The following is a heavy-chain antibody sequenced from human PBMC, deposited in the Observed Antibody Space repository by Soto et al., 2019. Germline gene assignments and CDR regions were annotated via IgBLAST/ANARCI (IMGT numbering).Heavy chain of an antibody. V-gene: IGHV4-59*01. J-gene: IGHJ6*02. CDR2: IYYSGST. CDR3: ARRGIQRYGMDV. D-gene: IGHD5-18*01. Sequence: SETLSLTCTVSGGSISSYYWSWLRQPPGKGLEWIGYIYYSGSTNYNPSLKSRVTISVDTSKNQFSLKLRSLRSDDTAVYYCARRGIQRYGMDVWGQGTTVTVSS. CDR1: GGSISSYY.